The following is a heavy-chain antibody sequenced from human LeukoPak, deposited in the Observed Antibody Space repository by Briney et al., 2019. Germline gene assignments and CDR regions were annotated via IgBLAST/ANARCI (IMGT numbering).Heavy chain of an antibody. J-gene: IGHJ4*02. CDR3: ARQPLFGVVIIEPFDY. CDR2: INPNSGGT. D-gene: IGHD3-3*01. Sequence: GASVKVSCKASGYTFTGYYMHWVRQAPGQGLEWMGWINPNSGGTNYAQKFRGRVTMTRDTSISTAYMELSRLRSDDTAVYYCARQPLFGVVIIEPFDYWGQGTLVTVSS. V-gene: IGHV1-2*02. CDR1: GYTFTGYY.